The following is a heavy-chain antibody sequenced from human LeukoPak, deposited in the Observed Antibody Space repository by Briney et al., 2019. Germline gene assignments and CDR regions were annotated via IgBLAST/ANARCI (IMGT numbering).Heavy chain of an antibody. CDR1: GFTFSSYA. D-gene: IGHD3-16*01. V-gene: IGHV3-23*01. J-gene: IGHJ6*03. CDR2: ISGSGGST. CDR3: ARRGGYYYYYMDV. Sequence: HTGGSLRLSCAASGFTFSSYAMSWVRQAPGKGLEWVSAISGSGGSTYYADSVKGRFTISRDNSKNTLYLQMNSLRAEDTAVYYCARRGGYYYYYMDVWGKGTTVTVSS.